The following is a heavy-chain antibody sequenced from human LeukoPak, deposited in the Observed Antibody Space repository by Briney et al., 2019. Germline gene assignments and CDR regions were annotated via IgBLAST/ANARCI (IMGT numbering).Heavy chain of an antibody. V-gene: IGHV3-23*01. CDR1: GFTFSNYA. J-gene: IGHJ4*02. CDR2: ISGSGGST. D-gene: IGHD3-9*01. CDR3: AKGSRYFDWLLN. Sequence: GGSLRLSCAASGFTFSNYAMSWVRQAPGKGLEWVSGISGSGGSTYYADSVKGRFTISRDNSKITLYLQMNSLRAEDTAVYYCAKGSRYFDWLLNWGEGTLGTVSS.